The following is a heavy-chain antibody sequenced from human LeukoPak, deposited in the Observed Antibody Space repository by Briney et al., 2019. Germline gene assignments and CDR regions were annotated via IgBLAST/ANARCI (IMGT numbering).Heavy chain of an antibody. CDR1: GFTFSSYA. CDR2: ISGSGGST. CDR3: AKLEIQYRHFDY. Sequence: GGSLRLSCAASGFTFSSYAMSWVRQAPGKGLEWVSTISGSGGSTYFADSVKGRFTISRDNSKNTLYLQMNSLRAEDTAVYYCAKLEIQYRHFDYWGQGTLVTVSS. V-gene: IGHV3-23*01. D-gene: IGHD5-24*01. J-gene: IGHJ4*02.